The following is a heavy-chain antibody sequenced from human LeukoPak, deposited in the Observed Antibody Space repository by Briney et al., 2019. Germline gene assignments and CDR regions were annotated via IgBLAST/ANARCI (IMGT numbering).Heavy chain of an antibody. J-gene: IGHJ4*02. D-gene: IGHD2-2*01. CDR2: ISGSGSST. CDR3: AKGLYIVVVPPAIDY. V-gene: IGHV3-23*01. CDR1: GFTFSSYA. Sequence: GGSLRLSCAASGFTFSSYAMSWVRQAPGKGLEWVSIISGSGSSTYYADSVKGRFTISRDNSKNTLYLQMNSLRAEDTGVYYCAKGLYIVVVPPAIDYWGQGTLVTVSS.